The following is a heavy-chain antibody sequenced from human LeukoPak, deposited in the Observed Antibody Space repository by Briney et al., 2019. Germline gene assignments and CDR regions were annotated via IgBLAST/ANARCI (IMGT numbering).Heavy chain of an antibody. Sequence: GGSLRLSCAASGFTFSSYAMHWVRQAPGKGLEWVAVISYGGSNKYYADSVKGRFTISRDNSKNTLYLQMNGLRAEDTAVYYCARDTAVAVTGYWGQGTLVTVSS. CDR3: ARDTAVAVTGY. D-gene: IGHD6-19*01. V-gene: IGHV3-30*04. CDR2: ISYGGSNK. J-gene: IGHJ4*02. CDR1: GFTFSSYA.